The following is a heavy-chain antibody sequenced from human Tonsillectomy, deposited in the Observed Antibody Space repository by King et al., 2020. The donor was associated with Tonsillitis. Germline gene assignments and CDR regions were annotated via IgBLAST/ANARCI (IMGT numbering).Heavy chain of an antibody. CDR3: ARDKYNWNSNYYYYYMDV. J-gene: IGHJ6*03. Sequence: VQLQESGPGLVKPSETLSLTCTVSGGSISSYYLSWIRQPPGKGLEWIGYIYYSGSTNYNPALKSRVTISVDTSKNQFSLKLSSVTAADTAVYYCARDKYNWNSNYYYYYMDVWGKGTTVTVSS. D-gene: IGHD1-7*01. V-gene: IGHV4-59*12. CDR1: GGSISSYY. CDR2: IYYSGST.